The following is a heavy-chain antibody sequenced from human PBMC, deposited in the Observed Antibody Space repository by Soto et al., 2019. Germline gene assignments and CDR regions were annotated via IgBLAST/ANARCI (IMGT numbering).Heavy chain of an antibody. CDR3: VKNSGWFDA. Sequence: GSLRLSCAASGFTPSSSDMSWVRQGPGKGLEWVSTIDGAGRITYYADSVKGRFTISRDNSKSTLFLQMESLGADDTAIYYCVKNSGWFDAWGQGALVTV. CDR2: IDGAGRIT. J-gene: IGHJ5*02. V-gene: IGHV3-23*01. D-gene: IGHD3-10*01. CDR1: GFTPSSSD.